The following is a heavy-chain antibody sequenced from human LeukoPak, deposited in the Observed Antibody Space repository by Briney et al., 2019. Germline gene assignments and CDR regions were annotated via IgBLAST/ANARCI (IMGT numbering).Heavy chain of an antibody. Sequence: ASVKVSCKASGYTFTDYYTNWVRQAPGQGLEWMGWINPNSGGTNYAQKFQGRVTITRDTSISTAYMEMSSLRSDDTAMYYCTRALGSDYWGQGTLVTVSS. J-gene: IGHJ4*02. CDR2: INPNSGGT. D-gene: IGHD1-26*01. CDR1: GYTFTDYY. CDR3: TRALGSDY. V-gene: IGHV1-2*02.